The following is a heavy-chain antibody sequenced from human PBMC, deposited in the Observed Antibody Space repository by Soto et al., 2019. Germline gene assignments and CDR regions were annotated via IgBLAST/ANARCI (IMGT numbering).Heavy chain of an antibody. D-gene: IGHD3-9*01. CDR3: AREYYDILTGYYGVFDP. Sequence: GGSLRLSCAASGFTFSSYGMHWVRQAPGKGLEWVAVIWYDGSNKNYADSVKGRFTISRDNSKNTLYLKMNSLRAEDTAVYYCAREYYDILTGYYGVFDPWGQGTLVTVSS. J-gene: IGHJ5*02. CDR2: IWYDGSNK. V-gene: IGHV3-33*01. CDR1: GFTFSSYG.